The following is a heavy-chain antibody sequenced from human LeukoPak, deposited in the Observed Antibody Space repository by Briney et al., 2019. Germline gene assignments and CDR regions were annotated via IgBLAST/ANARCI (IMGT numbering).Heavy chain of an antibody. J-gene: IGHJ4*02. CDR1: GFLLITNPVC. CDR3: EHTPYTWRWTNFDS. CDR2: IYSHDDK. Sequence: SGPTLVKPTQTLTLTCTFSGFLLITNPVCVGWIRQLQGKDLECLALIYSHDDKFYRPSLKSRLPITKDTSKTHVVLTLTNLDPVDTGTYYCEHTPYTWRWTNFDSWGQGTLVTVSS. V-gene: IGHV2-5*01. D-gene: IGHD3-16*01.